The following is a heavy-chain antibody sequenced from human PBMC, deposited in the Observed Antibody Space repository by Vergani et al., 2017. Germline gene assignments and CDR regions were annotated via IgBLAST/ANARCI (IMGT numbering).Heavy chain of an antibody. Sequence: QVQLVQSGAEVKKPGASVKVSCKASGYTFTSYDINWVRQATGQGLEWMGWLNPNSGNKNYAQKLQGRVTMTTDTSTSTAYMKLRSLRSDDTAVYDCARDQGDFGVVNQNVDYWGQGTLVTVAS. CDR2: LNPNSGNK. J-gene: IGHJ4*02. V-gene: IGHV1-8*01. D-gene: IGHD3-3*01. CDR1: GYTFTSYD. CDR3: ARDQGDFGVVNQNVDY.